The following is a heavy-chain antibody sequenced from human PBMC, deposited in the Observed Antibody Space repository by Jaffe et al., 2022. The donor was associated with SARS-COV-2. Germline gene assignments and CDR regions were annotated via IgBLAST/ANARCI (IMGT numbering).Heavy chain of an antibody. V-gene: IGHV4-28*01. J-gene: IGHJ2*01. CDR3: AKKGPHSTYFDL. CDR1: GYSISSSDW. CDR2: IRYNVGT. Sequence: QVQLQESGPGLVRPSDTLSLTCGVSGYSISSSDWWGWIRQPPGEGLEWLGYIRYNVGTYYSPSLKSRVTMAVDTLNNQFSLKLSSVTAVDTAFYYCAKKGPHSTYFDLWGRGTLVTVSS.